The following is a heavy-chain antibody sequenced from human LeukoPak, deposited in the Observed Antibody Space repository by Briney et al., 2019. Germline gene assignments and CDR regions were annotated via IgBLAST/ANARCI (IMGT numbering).Heavy chain of an antibody. V-gene: IGHV3-23*01. Sequence: PGGSLRLSCAASGFTFSSNSMTWVRQTPGKGLEWVTGISGSGDSTFYADSVKGRLTISRDNSRNTLYLQMSSLRPEDMAVYYGTKGSGFGDDWGQGTLVTVSS. J-gene: IGHJ4*02. CDR3: TKGSGFGDD. D-gene: IGHD3-10*01. CDR2: ISGSGDST. CDR1: GFTFSSNS.